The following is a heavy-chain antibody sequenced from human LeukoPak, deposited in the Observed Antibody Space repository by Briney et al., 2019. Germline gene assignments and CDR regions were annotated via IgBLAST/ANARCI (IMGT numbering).Heavy chain of an antibody. Sequence: GGSLRLSCAASGFTFSGSAMHWVRQASGKGLEWVGRIRSKANSYATAYAASVRGRFTISRDDSKNTAYLQMNSLKTEDTAVYYCTRSAGEQLDDYWGQGTLVTVSS. D-gene: IGHD6-6*01. CDR1: GFTFSGSA. CDR3: TRSAGEQLDDY. J-gene: IGHJ4*02. CDR2: IRSKANSYAT. V-gene: IGHV3-73*01.